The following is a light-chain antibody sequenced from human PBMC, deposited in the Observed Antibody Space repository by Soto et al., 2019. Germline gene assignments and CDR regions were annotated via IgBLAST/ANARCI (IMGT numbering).Light chain of an antibody. CDR2: GAS. Sequence: VMTQSPATLSVSSGERATLSCRASQSLRSSLAWYQQKPGQAPRLLIYGASSRATGIPDRFSGSGSGTDFTLTISRLEPEDFAVYYCQQCGSSPITFGQGTRLEI. CDR1: QSLRSS. V-gene: IGKV3-20*01. CDR3: QQCGSSPIT. J-gene: IGKJ5*01.